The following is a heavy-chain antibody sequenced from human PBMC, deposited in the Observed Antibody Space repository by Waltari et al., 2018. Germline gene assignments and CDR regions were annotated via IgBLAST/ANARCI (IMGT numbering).Heavy chain of an antibody. CDR1: GGSISSYY. J-gene: IGHJ2*01. CDR2: IYYSGST. V-gene: IGHV4-59*01. CDR3: ARTDIVVGWYFDL. D-gene: IGHD2-2*01. Sequence: QVQLQESGPGLVKPSETLSLTCTVSGGSISSYYWSWIRQPPGKGLEWIGYIYYSGSTNYNPSLKSRVTISVDTSKNQFSLKLSSVTAADTAVYYCARTDIVVGWYFDLWGRGTLVTVSS.